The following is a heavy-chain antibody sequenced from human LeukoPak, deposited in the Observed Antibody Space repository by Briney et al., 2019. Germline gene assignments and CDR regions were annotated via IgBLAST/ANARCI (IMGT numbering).Heavy chain of an antibody. V-gene: IGHV4-39*01. CDR3: ARASSGYYWDFDY. Sequence: SETLSLICTVSGDSISSYNYFWGWIRQPPGKGLEWVGSIYYRGNTYYNPSLKSRVTLSADTSKNQFSLKVTSVTAADTAVYYCARASSGYYWDFDYWGQGALVTVSS. CDR2: IYYRGNT. CDR1: GDSISSYNYF. J-gene: IGHJ4*02. D-gene: IGHD3-22*01.